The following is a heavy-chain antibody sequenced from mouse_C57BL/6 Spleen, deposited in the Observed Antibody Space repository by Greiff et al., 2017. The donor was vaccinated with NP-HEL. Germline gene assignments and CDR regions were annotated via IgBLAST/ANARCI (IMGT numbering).Heavy chain of an antibody. CDR3: SGYDGSAYFDY. Sequence: QVQLKQPGAELVKPGASVKLSCKASGYTFTSYWMHWVKQRPGRGLEWIGRIDPNSGGTKYNEKFKSQATLPIDKPSSTAYMPLRRLTSEDSAVLGCSGYDGSAYFDYWGQGTTLTVSS. V-gene: IGHV1-72*01. CDR1: GYTFTSYW. D-gene: IGHD2-2*01. J-gene: IGHJ2*01. CDR2: IDPNSGGT.